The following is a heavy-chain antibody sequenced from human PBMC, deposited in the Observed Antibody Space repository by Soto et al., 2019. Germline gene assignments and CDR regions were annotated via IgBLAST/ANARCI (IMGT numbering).Heavy chain of an antibody. J-gene: IGHJ6*02. CDR3: TTEWLLRYYYGMDV. CDR2: IKSKTDGGTT. Sequence: GSLRLSCAASGLSLSNAWMSWVRQAPGKGLEWVGRIKSKTDGGTTDYAAPVKGRFTISRDDSKNTLYLQMKSLKTEDTAVYYCTTEWLLRYYYGMDVWGQGTTVTVSS. D-gene: IGHD3-22*01. V-gene: IGHV3-15*01. CDR1: GLSLSNAW.